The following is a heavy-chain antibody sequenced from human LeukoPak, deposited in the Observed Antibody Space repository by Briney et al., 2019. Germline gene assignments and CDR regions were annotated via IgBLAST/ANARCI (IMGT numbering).Heavy chain of an antibody. J-gene: IGHJ4*02. V-gene: IGHV3-7*03. CDR1: GFTFNKSW. D-gene: IGHD7-27*01. Sequence: GGSLRLSCAASGFTFNKSWMSWVRQAPGKGPEWVANIKEDGTQKYYVDSVRGRFTISRDNAENSLYLQMNSLRGEDTAIYYCAKTGDRDYWGRGTLVTVSS. CDR3: AKTGDRDY. CDR2: IKEDGTQK.